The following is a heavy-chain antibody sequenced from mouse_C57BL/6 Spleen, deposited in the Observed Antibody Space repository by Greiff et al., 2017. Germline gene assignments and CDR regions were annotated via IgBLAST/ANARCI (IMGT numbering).Heavy chain of an antibody. CDR1: GYSFTSYY. CDR2: IYPGSGNT. V-gene: IGHV1-66*01. J-gene: IGHJ4*01. CDR3: ARGWLLYAMDY. Sequence: VQVVESGPELVKPGASVKISCKASGYSFTSYYIHWVKQRPGQGLEWIGWIYPGSGNTKYNEKFKGKATLTADTSSSTAYMQLSSLTSEDSAVYYCARGWLLYAMDYWGQGTSVTVSS. D-gene: IGHD2-3*01.